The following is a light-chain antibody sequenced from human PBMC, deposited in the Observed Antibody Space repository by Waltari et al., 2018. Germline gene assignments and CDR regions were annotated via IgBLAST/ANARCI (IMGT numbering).Light chain of an antibody. V-gene: IGLV2-14*03. J-gene: IGLJ1*01. CDR2: DVS. Sequence: QSALTQPASVSGSPGQSITISCTGTSSDVGGYNYVSWYQQHPGKAPKLMICDVSNRRSGVSNRLSGPKSGNTASLTVSGLQAEDEADYYCSSYTSSSTLYVFGTGTKVTVL. CDR1: SSDVGGYNY. CDR3: SSYTSSSTLYV.